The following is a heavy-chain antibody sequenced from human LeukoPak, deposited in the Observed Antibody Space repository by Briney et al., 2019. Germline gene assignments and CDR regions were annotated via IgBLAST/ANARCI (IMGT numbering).Heavy chain of an antibody. Sequence: SETLSLTCTVSGGSISSYYWSWIRQPPGKGLGWVGYIHYCWSTNYNPSLKSRVTISVDTSKNQFSLKLSSVTAADTAVYYCTASRYCSSTSCHPLDYYYYYMDVWGKGTTVTVSS. CDR3: TASRYCSSTSCHPLDYYYYYMDV. D-gene: IGHD2-2*01. CDR1: GGSISSYY. CDR2: IHYCWST. V-gene: IGHV4-59*01. J-gene: IGHJ6*03.